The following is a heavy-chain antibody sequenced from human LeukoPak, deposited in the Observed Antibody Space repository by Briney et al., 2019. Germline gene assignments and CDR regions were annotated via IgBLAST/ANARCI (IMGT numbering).Heavy chain of an antibody. CDR2: INHSGST. CDR1: GGSFSGYY. CDR3: ARGPYSSGWYLITSEYFQH. Sequence: PSETLSLTCAVYGGSFSGYYWSWIRQPPGKGLEWIGEINHSGSTNYNPSLKSRVTISVDTSKNQFSLKLSSVTAADTAVYYCARGPYSSGWYLITSEYFQHWGQGTLVTVSS. J-gene: IGHJ1*01. D-gene: IGHD6-19*01. V-gene: IGHV4-34*01.